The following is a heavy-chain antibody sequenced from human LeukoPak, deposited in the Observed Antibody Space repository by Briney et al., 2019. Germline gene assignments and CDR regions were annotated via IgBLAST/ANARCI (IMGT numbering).Heavy chain of an antibody. Sequence: GGSLRLSCAASGFTFSSYGMHWVRQAPGKGLEWVAFIRYDGSNKYYADSVKGRFTISRDNSKNTLYLQMNSLRAEDTAVYYCARDQIDAFDIWGQGTMVTVSS. CDR2: IRYDGSNK. CDR1: GFTFSSYG. CDR3: ARDQIDAFDI. J-gene: IGHJ3*02. V-gene: IGHV3-30*02.